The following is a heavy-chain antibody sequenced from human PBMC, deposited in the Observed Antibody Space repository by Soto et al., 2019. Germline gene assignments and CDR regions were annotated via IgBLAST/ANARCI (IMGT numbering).Heavy chain of an antibody. CDR3: ARGGVVPAAILAY. J-gene: IGHJ4*02. Sequence: PVGSLRLSCAASGFTFSSYWMHWVRQAPGKGLVWVSRINSDGSSTSYADSVKGRFTISRDNAKNTLYLQMNSLRAEDTAVYYCARGGVVPAAILAYWGQGTLVTVSS. CDR1: GFTFSSYW. V-gene: IGHV3-74*01. D-gene: IGHD2-2*02. CDR2: INSDGSST.